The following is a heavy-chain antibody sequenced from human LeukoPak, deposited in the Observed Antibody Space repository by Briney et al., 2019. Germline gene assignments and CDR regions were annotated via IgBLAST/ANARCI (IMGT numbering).Heavy chain of an antibody. V-gene: IGHV1-69*13. Sequence: ASVKVSCKASGYTFTSYGISWVRQAPGQGLEWMGGIIPIFGTANYAQKFQGRVTITADESTSTAYMELSSLRSEDTAVYYCASAGYCSGGSCYYYYMDVWGKGTTVTVSS. D-gene: IGHD2-15*01. CDR3: ASAGYCSGGSCYYYYMDV. J-gene: IGHJ6*03. CDR1: GYTFTSYG. CDR2: IIPIFGTA.